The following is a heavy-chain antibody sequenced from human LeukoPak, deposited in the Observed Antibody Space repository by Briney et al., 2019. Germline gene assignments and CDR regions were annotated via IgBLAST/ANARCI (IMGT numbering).Heavy chain of an antibody. D-gene: IGHD6-19*01. CDR1: GFTFSSYA. J-gene: IGHJ6*02. CDR3: ARDVVKFGYSSGWYYGMDV. Sequence: GGSLRLSCAASGFTFSSYAMSWVRQAPGKGLGWVSAISGSGGSTYYADSVKGRFTISRDNAKNSLYLQMNSLRAEDTAVYYCARDVVKFGYSSGWYYGMDVWGQGTTVTVSS. CDR2: ISGSGGST. V-gene: IGHV3-23*01.